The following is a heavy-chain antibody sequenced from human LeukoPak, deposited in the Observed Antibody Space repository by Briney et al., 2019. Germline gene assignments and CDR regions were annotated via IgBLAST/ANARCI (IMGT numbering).Heavy chain of an antibody. Sequence: AGGSLRLSCAASGFTFSSYAMHWVRQAPGKGLEWVAVISYDGSNKYYADSVKGRFTISRDNSKNTLYLQMNSLRAEDTAVYYCARDMGQLRYFDWWLGTPDYWGQGTLVTVSS. J-gene: IGHJ4*02. CDR3: ARDMGQLRYFDWWLGTPDY. CDR1: GFTFSSYA. CDR2: ISYDGSNK. V-gene: IGHV3-30*04. D-gene: IGHD3-9*01.